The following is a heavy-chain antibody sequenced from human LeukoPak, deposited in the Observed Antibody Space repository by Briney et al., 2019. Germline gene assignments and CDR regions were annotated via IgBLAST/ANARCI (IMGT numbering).Heavy chain of an antibody. CDR3: ARAPRYLGYCSGGSCYGYFDY. Sequence: GGSLRLSCAASGFTFSSYAISWVRQAPGKGLEWVANIKQDGSEKYYVDSVKGRFTISRDNAKNSLYLQMNSLRAEDTAVYYCARAPRYLGYCSGGSCYGYFDYWSQGTLVTVSS. D-gene: IGHD2-15*01. V-gene: IGHV3-7*01. CDR1: GFTFSSYA. CDR2: IKQDGSEK. J-gene: IGHJ4*02.